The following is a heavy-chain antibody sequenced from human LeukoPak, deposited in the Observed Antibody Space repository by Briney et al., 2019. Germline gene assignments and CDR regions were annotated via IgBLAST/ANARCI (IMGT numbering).Heavy chain of an antibody. CDR2: IKPDGSVK. CDR1: GFTFSANW. J-gene: IGHJ4*02. Sequence: PGGSPRLSCAASGFTFSANWMTWVRQAPGRGLEWVANIKPDGSVKYYLDSVKGRFTISRDNAKNTLDLQMNSLRAEDSAVYYCARDMSGRYQIDYWGQGTLATVSS. D-gene: IGHD1-26*01. V-gene: IGHV3-7*01. CDR3: ARDMSGRYQIDY.